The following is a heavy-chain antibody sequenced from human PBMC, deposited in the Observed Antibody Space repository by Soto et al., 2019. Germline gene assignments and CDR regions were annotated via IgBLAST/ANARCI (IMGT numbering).Heavy chain of an antibody. V-gene: IGHV1-3*01. CDR1: GYTFTSYA. CDR3: ARDSSGWYTSYFDY. Sequence: ASVKVSCKASGYTFTSYAMHWVRQAPGQRLEWMGWINAGNGNTKYSQKFQGRVTITRDTSASTAYMELSSLRSEDTAVYYCARDSSGWYTSYFDYWGQGTLVTVSS. J-gene: IGHJ4*02. D-gene: IGHD6-19*01. CDR2: INAGNGNT.